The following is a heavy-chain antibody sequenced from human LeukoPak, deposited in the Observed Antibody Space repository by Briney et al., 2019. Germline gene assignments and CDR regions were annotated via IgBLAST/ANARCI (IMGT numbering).Heavy chain of an antibody. CDR3: ARDQRYYGLRFDP. D-gene: IGHD3-10*01. V-gene: IGHV4-38-2*02. J-gene: IGHJ5*02. CDR1: GYSINSGYY. Sequence: PSETLSLTCTVSGYSINSGYYWGWIRQPPGKGLEWIGSIYHSGTSYYNPSLKSRVTISVDTSKNKFSLNLRSLTAADTAVYYCARDQRYYGLRFDPWGQGTLVTVSS. CDR2: IYHSGTS.